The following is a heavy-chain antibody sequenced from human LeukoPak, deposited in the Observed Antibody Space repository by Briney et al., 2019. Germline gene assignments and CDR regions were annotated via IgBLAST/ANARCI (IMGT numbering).Heavy chain of an antibody. CDR1: GGSFSGYY. J-gene: IGHJ4*02. CDR2: INHSGST. D-gene: IGHD1-7*01. CDR3: ARDRLELRARDFDY. Sequence: SETLSLTCAVYGGSFSGYYWSWIRQPPGKGLEWIGEINHSGSTNYNPSLKSRVTISVDTSKNQFSLKLSSVTAADTAVYYCARDRLELRARDFDYWGQGTLVTVSS. V-gene: IGHV4-34*01.